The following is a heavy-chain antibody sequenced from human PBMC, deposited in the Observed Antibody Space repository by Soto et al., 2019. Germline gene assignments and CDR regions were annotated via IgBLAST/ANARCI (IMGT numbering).Heavy chain of an antibody. Sequence: GGSLRLSCAASGFNGNSDYMNWVRQTPGKGLEWVASIYSGETTYYADSVRGRFTISSDKSKNTLYFKLSSLRIEDTAVYYCTRDGRGLGRLSLFEYWGQGVLVTVSS. CDR1: GFNGNSDY. J-gene: IGHJ4*02. D-gene: IGHD2-21*02. CDR3: TRDGRGLGRLSLFEY. V-gene: IGHV3-53*01. CDR2: IYSGETT.